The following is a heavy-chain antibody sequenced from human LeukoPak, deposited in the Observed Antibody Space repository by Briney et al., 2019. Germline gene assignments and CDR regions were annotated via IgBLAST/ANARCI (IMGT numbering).Heavy chain of an antibody. CDR1: GGTFDTFT. Sequence: SVKVSCKASGGTFDTFTITWVRQAPGQGLEWMGRIIPLLGSADYAQSFQGRVTITADESTSTAYMEVTSLSYADTAMYYCAGQYGTGAYDIWGQGTMVSVSP. D-gene: IGHD2-21*01. J-gene: IGHJ3*02. CDR2: IIPLLGSA. V-gene: IGHV1-69*08. CDR3: AGQYGTGAYDI.